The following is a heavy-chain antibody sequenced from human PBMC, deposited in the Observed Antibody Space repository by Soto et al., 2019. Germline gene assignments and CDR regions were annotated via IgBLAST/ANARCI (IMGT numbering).Heavy chain of an antibody. V-gene: IGHV1-69*01. CDR3: ARDDGSGSYYYYYGMDV. Sequence: QVQLVQSGAEVKKPGSSVKVSCKASGGTFSSYAISWVRQAPGQGLEWLGGIIPLFGTANYAQKFQGRVTITADESTSTAYRELSSLRSEDTAGYYCARDDGSGSYYYYYGMDVWGQGTTVTVSS. CDR2: IIPLFGTA. J-gene: IGHJ6*02. CDR1: GGTFSSYA. D-gene: IGHD3-10*01.